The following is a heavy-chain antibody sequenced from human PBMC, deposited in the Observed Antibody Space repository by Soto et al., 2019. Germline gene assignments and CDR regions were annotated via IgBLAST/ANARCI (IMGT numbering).Heavy chain of an antibody. Sequence: ASVKVSCKASGYTFTSYDINWVRQATGQGLEGMGWMNPNSGNTGYEQKFKGRVTTTRNTSISTAYMELSSLRSEDTAVYYCARGPYYHFWSGYWYYYYGMDVWGHGTTVTVSS. CDR3: ARGPYYHFWSGYWYYYYGMDV. CDR2: MNPNSGNT. J-gene: IGHJ6*02. CDR1: GYTFTSYD. D-gene: IGHD3-3*01. V-gene: IGHV1-8*01.